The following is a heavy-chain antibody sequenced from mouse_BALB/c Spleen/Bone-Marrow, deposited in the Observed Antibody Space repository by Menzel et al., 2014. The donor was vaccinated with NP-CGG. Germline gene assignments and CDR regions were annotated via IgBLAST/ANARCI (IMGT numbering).Heavy chain of an antibody. CDR3: ARLGYYGGFAY. D-gene: IGHD2-3*01. J-gene: IGHJ3*01. CDR1: GFDFSGFW. V-gene: IGHV4-1*02. Sequence: EVKLLESGGGLVQPGSSLKLSCAASGFDFSGFWMGWVRQAPGKGLEWIGEINPDSSTINYTPSLKDRFITSRDNAKNTLYLQMSKVRSEDTALYYCARLGYYGGFAYWGQGTLVTVSA. CDR2: INPDSSTI.